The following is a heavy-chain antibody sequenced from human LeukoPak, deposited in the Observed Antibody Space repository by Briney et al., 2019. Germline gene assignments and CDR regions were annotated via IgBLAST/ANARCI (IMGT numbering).Heavy chain of an antibody. CDR1: GYTFTSYG. V-gene: IGHV1-18*01. CDR3: ARAPYCSGGSCYLGNAFDI. Sequence: ASVKVSCKASGYTFTSYGISWVRQAPGQGLEWMGWISTYNADTDYAQNLQGRVTMTTDTSTSTAYMELRSLRSDDTAVYYCARAPYCSGGSCYLGNAFDIWGQGTMVTVSS. D-gene: IGHD2-15*01. J-gene: IGHJ3*02. CDR2: ISTYNADT.